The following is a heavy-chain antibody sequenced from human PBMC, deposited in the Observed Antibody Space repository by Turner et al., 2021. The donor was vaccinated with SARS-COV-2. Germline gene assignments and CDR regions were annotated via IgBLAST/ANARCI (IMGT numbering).Heavy chain of an antibody. D-gene: IGHD7-27*01. CDR3: ARVWVRWWYFDL. V-gene: IGHV4-34*01. Sequence: QVQLQQWGAGLLKPSETLSLTCAVYGGSFSGYDWSWIRQPPGKGLEWMGEINHSGSTNYNPSLKSRVTISVDTSKNQFSLKLSSVTAADTAVYYCARVWVRWWYFDLWGRGTLVTVSS. CDR1: GGSFSGYD. CDR2: INHSGST. J-gene: IGHJ2*01.